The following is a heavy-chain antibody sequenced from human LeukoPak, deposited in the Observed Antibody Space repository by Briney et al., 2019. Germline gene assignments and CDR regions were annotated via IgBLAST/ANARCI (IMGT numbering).Heavy chain of an antibody. CDR2: ISSSSGTL. CDR1: GFTFSSYS. CDR3: ARSSIAARGLYYYMDV. V-gene: IGHV3-48*04. D-gene: IGHD6-6*01. Sequence: GGSLRLSCAASGFTFSSYSMNWVRQAPGMGLEWVSYISSSSGTLYYADSVKGRFTISRDNAKNSLYLQMNSLRAEDTAVYFCARSSIAARGLYYYMDVWGKGTTVTVSS. J-gene: IGHJ6*03.